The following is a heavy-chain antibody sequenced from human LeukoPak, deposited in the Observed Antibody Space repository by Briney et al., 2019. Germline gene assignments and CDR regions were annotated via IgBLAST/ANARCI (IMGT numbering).Heavy chain of an antibody. CDR2: IWYDGSNK. CDR1: GFTFSSYG. V-gene: IGHV3-33*01. D-gene: IGHD3-22*01. CDR3: ARGASYYYDSSGYFGY. Sequence: GGSLRLSCAASGFTFSSYGMHWVRQAPGKGLEWVAVIWYDGSNKYYADSVKGRFTISRDNSKNTLYLQMSSLRAEDTAVYYCARGASYYYDSSGYFGYWGQGTLVTVSS. J-gene: IGHJ4*02.